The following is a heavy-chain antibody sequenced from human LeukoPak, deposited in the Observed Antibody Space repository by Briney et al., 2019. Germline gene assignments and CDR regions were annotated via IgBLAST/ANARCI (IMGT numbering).Heavy chain of an antibody. J-gene: IGHJ4*02. CDR1: GGSISSYX. CDR3: ARTIRGYFDY. D-gene: IGHD3-10*01. Sequence: GGSISSYXWSWIRQPAGKGLEWIGRIYTSGSTNYNPSLKRRVNISVDTSKKQFSLKLSSVTAADTAVYYCARTIRGYFDYWGQGTLVTVSS. CDR2: IYTSGST. V-gene: IGHV4-59*10.